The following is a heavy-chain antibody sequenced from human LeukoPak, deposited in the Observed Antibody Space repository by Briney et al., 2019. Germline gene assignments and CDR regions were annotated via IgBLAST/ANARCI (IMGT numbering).Heavy chain of an antibody. CDR2: ISYDGSNK. CDR1: GFTFSTYG. J-gene: IGHJ4*02. V-gene: IGHV3-30*19. CDR3: ARDSADTFEY. Sequence: PGVSLRLSCAASGFTFSTYGMHWVRQAPGKGLEWVALISYDGSNKYYADSVKGRFTISRDNSKNTLYLQLNSLRTEDTAVFFCARDSADTFEYWGQATLVTVPS.